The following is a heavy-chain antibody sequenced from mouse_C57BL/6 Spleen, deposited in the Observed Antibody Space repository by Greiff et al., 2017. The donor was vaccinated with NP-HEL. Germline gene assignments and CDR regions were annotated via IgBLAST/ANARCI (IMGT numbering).Heavy chain of an antibody. CDR3: ARERAYYYGSSPYFDY. J-gene: IGHJ2*01. D-gene: IGHD1-1*01. CDR1: GYTFTEYT. Sequence: QVQLQQSGAELVKPGASVKLSCKASGYTFTEYTIHWVKQRSGQGLEWIGEIDPSDSYTNYNQKFKGKATLTVDTSSSTAYMQLSSLTSEDSAVYYCARERAYYYGSSPYFDYWGQGTTLTVSS. V-gene: IGHV1-50*01. CDR2: IDPSDSYT.